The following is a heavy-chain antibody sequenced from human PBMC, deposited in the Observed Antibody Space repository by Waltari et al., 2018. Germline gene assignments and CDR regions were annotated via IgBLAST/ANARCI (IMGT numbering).Heavy chain of an antibody. V-gene: IGHV1-24*01. CDR2: FEPEDGET. Sequence: QVQLVQSGAEVKKPGASVKVSCKVSGYTLTELSMHWVRQAPGKGLEWMGGFEPEDGETIYAQKFQGRGTMTEDTSTDTAYMELSSLRSEDTAVYYCATLDTAMVSVDYWGQGTLVTVSS. J-gene: IGHJ4*02. CDR1: GYTLTELS. CDR3: ATLDTAMVSVDY. D-gene: IGHD5-18*01.